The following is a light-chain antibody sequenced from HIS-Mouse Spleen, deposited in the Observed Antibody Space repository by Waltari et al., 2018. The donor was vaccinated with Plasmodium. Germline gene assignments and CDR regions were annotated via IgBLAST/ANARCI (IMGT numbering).Light chain of an antibody. CDR3: QQYYSYPLT. V-gene: IGKV1-8*01. CDR1: QGISSY. CDR2: AAS. J-gene: IGKJ4*01. Sequence: AIRMTQSPSSFSSSTGDRLTITCRASQGISSYLAWYQQKPGKAPKLLSYAASTLQSGVPSRFSGSGSGTDFTLTISCLQSEDFATYYCQQYYSYPLTFGGGTKVEIK.